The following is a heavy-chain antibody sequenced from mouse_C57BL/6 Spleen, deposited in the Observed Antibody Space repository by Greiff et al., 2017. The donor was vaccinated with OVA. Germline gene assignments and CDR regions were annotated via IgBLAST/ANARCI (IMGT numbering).Heavy chain of an antibody. Sequence: EVQLQQSVAELVRPGASVKLSCTASGFNIKNTYMHWVKQRPEQGLEWIGRIVPVHGNTKYAPKFQGKATITPDTSSNTAYLQLSSLTAEDTAIDSCARTAQAGAMDYWGQGTSVTVSS. V-gene: IGHV14-3*01. J-gene: IGHJ4*01. CDR3: ARTAQAGAMDY. CDR1: GFNIKNTY. CDR2: IVPVHGNT. D-gene: IGHD3-2*02.